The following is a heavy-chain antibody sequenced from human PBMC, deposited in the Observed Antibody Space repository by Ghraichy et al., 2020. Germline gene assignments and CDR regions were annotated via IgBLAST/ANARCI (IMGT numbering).Heavy chain of an antibody. CDR2: ISSSSSYI. Sequence: GGSLRLSCAASGFTFSSYSMNWVRQAPGKGLEWVSSISSSSSYIYYADSVKGRFTISRDNAKNSLYLQMNSLRAEDTAVYYCARGLAAAGTELDYWGQGTLVTVSS. J-gene: IGHJ4*02. CDR3: ARGLAAAGTELDY. D-gene: IGHD6-13*01. CDR1: GFTFSSYS. V-gene: IGHV3-21*01.